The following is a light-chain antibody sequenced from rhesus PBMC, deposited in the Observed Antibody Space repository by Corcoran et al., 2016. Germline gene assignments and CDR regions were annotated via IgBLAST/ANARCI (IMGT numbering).Light chain of an antibody. J-gene: IGKJ2*01. CDR1: QSLLHSDGYTY. Sequence: DIVMTQTPLSLPVTPGEPASISCRSSQSLLHSDGYTYLAWYLQTPGQSPQLLIHFGSARASGVPVRFRGRESCTYFPLKISRVEAEDVGIYYCMQATHLPYSFGQGTRVEI. CDR3: MQATHLPYS. CDR2: FGS. V-gene: IGKV2-78*01.